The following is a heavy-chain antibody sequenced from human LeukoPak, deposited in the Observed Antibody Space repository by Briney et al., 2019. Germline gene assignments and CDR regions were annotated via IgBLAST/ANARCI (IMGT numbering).Heavy chain of an antibody. D-gene: IGHD6-6*01. Sequence: SVKVSCKASGYTFTSYGISWVRQAPGQGLEWMGGIIPIFGTANYAQKFQGRVTITADKSTSTAYMELSSLRSEDTAVYYCARGYSSSPYYYMDVWGKGTTVTVSS. J-gene: IGHJ6*03. V-gene: IGHV1-69*06. CDR1: GYTFTSYG. CDR3: ARGYSSSPYYYMDV. CDR2: IIPIFGTA.